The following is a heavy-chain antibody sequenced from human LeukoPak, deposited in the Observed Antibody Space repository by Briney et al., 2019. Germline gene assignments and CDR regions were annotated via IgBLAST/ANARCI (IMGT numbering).Heavy chain of an antibody. CDR2: IYHSGST. CDR3: AKVPFGYYRMEV. J-gene: IGHJ6*04. D-gene: IGHD3-16*01. V-gene: IGHV4-4*02. CDR1: GGSISSSNW. Sequence: SETLSLTCAVSGGSISSSNWWSWVRQPPGKGLEWIGEIYHSGSTNYNPSLKSRVTISADKSKNQLSLKLSSVTSADTAVYYCAKVPFGYYRMEVWGKGTTVTVSS.